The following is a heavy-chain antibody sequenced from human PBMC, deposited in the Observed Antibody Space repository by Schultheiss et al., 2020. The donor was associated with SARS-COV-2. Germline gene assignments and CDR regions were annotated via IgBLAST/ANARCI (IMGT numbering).Heavy chain of an antibody. J-gene: IGHJ6*02. D-gene: IGHD2-21*02. CDR2: ISYDGSDK. CDR1: GFTFSSYA. Sequence: GGSLRLSCAASGFTFSSYAMHWVRQAPGKGLEWVAVISYDGSDKYYADSVKGRFTISRDNSKNTLYLQMNSLRAEDTAVYYCARAGCGGDCYWPLYYYGMDVWGQGTTVTVSS. V-gene: IGHV3-30*01. CDR3: ARAGCGGDCYWPLYYYGMDV.